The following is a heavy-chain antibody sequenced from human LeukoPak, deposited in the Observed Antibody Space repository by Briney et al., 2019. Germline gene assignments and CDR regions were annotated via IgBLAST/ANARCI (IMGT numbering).Heavy chain of an antibody. D-gene: IGHD6-19*01. CDR2: ITTNGRRT. J-gene: IGHJ4*02. CDR3: AREVYSSGWSSFDY. V-gene: IGHV3-64*04. Sequence: GGSLRLSCSASGFTFSSSVMHWVRQAPGKGLEYVSAITTNGRRTYYADSVKGGFTISRDNSKNTLYLQMNSLRAEDTAVYYCAREVYSSGWSSFDYWGQGTLVTVSS. CDR1: GFTFSSSV.